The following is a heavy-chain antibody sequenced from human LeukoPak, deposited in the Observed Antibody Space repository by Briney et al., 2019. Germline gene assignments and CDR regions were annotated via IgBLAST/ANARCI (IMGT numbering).Heavy chain of an antibody. CDR1: GGSISSYY. D-gene: IGHD4-17*01. J-gene: IGHJ5*02. V-gene: IGHV4-59*01. CDR3: ARYPYGDYGDNWFDP. CDR2: IYYSGST. Sequence: TSETLSLTCTVSGGSISSYYWSWLRQPPGKGLEWIGYIYYSGSTNYNPSLKSRVTISVDTSKNQFSLKLSSMTAADTAVYYCARYPYGDYGDNWFDPWGQGTLVTVSS.